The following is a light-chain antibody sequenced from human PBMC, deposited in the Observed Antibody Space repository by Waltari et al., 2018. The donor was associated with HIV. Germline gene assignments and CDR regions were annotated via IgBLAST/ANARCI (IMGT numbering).Light chain of an antibody. CDR2: ESS. CDR1: QSVGTS. J-gene: IGKJ2*01. CDR3: QQADSFPHT. V-gene: IGKV1-12*01. Sequence: DTQMTQSPSSVSASVGDRVPITCRASQSVGTSVAWYQQKPGGTPKLVIFESSRLQPGVPSRFSGSGSGTYFTLTISGLQPEDLATYYCQQADSFPHTFDQGT.